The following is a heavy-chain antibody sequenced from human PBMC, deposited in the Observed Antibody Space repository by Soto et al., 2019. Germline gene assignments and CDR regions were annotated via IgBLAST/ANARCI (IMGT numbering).Heavy chain of an antibody. CDR2: IYYSGST. D-gene: IGHD6-13*01. Sequence: QLQLQESGPGLVKPSETLSLTCTVSGGSISSSSYYWGWIRQPPGKGLEWIGSIYYSGSTYYNPSLKSRVTISVDTSKNQFSLKLSSVTAADTAVYYCARITGYSSSFPLFWGQGTLVTVSS. J-gene: IGHJ4*02. CDR3: ARITGYSSSFPLF. V-gene: IGHV4-39*01. CDR1: GGSISSSSYY.